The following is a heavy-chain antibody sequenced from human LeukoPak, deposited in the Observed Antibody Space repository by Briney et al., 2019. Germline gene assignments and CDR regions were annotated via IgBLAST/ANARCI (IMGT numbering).Heavy chain of an antibody. D-gene: IGHD3-10*01. CDR1: GGSFSGYY. CDR2: IHYGGNT. Sequence: SETLSLTCAVYGGSFSGYYWGWIRQPPGKGLEWIGSIHYGGNTYYNPSLKSRITISVDTSKNQFSLKLRSVTAADTAVYYCAAYDSCVRGVNNCFDPWGQGTLVTVSS. J-gene: IGHJ5*02. V-gene: IGHV4-34*01. CDR3: AAYDSCVRGVNNCFDP.